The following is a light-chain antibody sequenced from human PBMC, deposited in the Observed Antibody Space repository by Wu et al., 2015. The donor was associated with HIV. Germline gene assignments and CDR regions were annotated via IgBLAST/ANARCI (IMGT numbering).Light chain of an antibody. CDR1: QAVNGY. Sequence: EIVLTQSPVTLSLSPGERATLSCRASQAVNGYLAWFQQKPGQAPRLLMYNTNTRASGVPTRFSGSGSGTDFTLTISSLETEDLSVYYCQQRINWPRTFGQGTEGGCQT. CDR3: QQRINWPRT. V-gene: IGKV3-11*01. CDR2: NTN. J-gene: IGKJ1*01.